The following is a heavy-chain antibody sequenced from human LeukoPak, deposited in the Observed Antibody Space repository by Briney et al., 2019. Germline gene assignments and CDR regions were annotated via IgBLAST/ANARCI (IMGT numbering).Heavy chain of an antibody. CDR2: IGTAGDT. CDR3: TRDLREGTTPDASDI. D-gene: IGHD1-7*01. V-gene: IGHV3-13*01. CDR1: GFTFSLYD. J-gene: IGHJ3*02. Sequence: GGSLRLSCAASGFTFSLYDMHWVRQATGKSLEWVSGIGTAGDTYYADSVKGRFTISRENAKNSLSLQMDSLRAGDTAVYYCTRDLREGTTPDASDIWGQGTLVTVSS.